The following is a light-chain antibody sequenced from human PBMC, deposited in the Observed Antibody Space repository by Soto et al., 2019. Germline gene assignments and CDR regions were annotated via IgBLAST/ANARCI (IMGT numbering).Light chain of an antibody. CDR3: QQFSSYPLT. J-gene: IGKJ4*01. CDR2: GAS. CDR1: QSVSSSY. Sequence: EIVLTQSPGTLSLSPGERATLSCRASQSVSSSYLAWYQQKPGPAPRLLIYGASTRATGIPDRFSGGGSGTDFTLTISRLEPEDFAVYYCQQFSSYPLTFGGGTKVDI. V-gene: IGKV3-20*01.